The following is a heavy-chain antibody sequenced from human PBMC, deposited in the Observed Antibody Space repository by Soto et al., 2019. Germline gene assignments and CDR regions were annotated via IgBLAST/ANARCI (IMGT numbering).Heavy chain of an antibody. Sequence: QVQLVESGGGVVQPGRSLRLSCAASGFTFSYYAMHWVRQAPGKGLEWVAVISYDGSNKYYADSVKGRFTISRDNSKNTLFLQMNSLRAEDTAVFYCARPCADSSASSTKYFDLWGRGTLVTVSA. D-gene: IGHD3-22*01. J-gene: IGHJ2*01. V-gene: IGHV3-30-3*01. CDR3: ARPCADSSASSTKYFDL. CDR2: ISYDGSNK. CDR1: GFTFSYYA.